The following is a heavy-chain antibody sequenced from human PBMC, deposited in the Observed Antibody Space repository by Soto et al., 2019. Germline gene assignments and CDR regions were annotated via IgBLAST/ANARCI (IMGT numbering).Heavy chain of an antibody. CDR2: ITGSGGST. CDR1: GFTFSSYA. CDR3: AKAGETIFGVALNWFDP. D-gene: IGHD3-3*01. V-gene: IGHV3-23*01. Sequence: GGSLRLSCAASGFTFSSYAMSWVRQAPGKGLEWVSAITGSGGSTYYADSVKGRFTISRDNSKNTLYLQMNSLRAEDTAVYYCAKAGETIFGVALNWFDPWGQGTLVTVSS. J-gene: IGHJ5*02.